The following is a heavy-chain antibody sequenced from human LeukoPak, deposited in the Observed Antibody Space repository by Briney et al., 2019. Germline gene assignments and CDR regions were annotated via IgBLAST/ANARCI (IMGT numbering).Heavy chain of an antibody. D-gene: IGHD5-24*01. V-gene: IGHV4-4*07. CDR3: ARGRRDGYNLRNFAY. Sequence: SETLSLTCTVSGGFISSYYWRWIRQPAGGGLEWIGRIYTSGSTNYNPSLKSRVTMSVDTSKNQFSLKLSSVTAAATAVYYCARGRRDGYNLRNFAYWGQGTLVTVSS. CDR1: GGFISSYY. J-gene: IGHJ4*02. CDR2: IYTSGST.